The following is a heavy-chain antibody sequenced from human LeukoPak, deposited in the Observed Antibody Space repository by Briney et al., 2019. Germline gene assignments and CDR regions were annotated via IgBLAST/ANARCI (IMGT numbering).Heavy chain of an antibody. D-gene: IGHD3-10*01. J-gene: IGHJ4*02. CDR3: AKALFGSGKQGY. V-gene: IGHV3-23*01. CDR2: ISGSGGST. CDR1: GFTFSSYS. Sequence: PGGSLRLSCAASGFTFSSYSMNWVRQAPGKGLEWVSAISGSGGSTYYADSVKGRFTISRDNSKNTLYLQMNSLRAEDTAVYYCAKALFGSGKQGYWGQGTLVTVSS.